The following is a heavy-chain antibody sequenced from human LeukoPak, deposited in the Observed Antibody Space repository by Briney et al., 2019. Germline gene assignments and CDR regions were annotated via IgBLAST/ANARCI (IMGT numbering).Heavy chain of an antibody. CDR1: GFTFSSYW. CDR2: IGGSSSSI. Sequence: PGGSLRLSCAASGFTFSSYWMNWVRQAPGKGLEWVSSIGGSSSSIYYADPVKGRFTISRDNARNSLYLQMNSLRAEDTAIYYCAREKDEGFDYWGQGTLVTVSS. V-gene: IGHV3-21*01. J-gene: IGHJ4*02. CDR3: AREKDEGFDY.